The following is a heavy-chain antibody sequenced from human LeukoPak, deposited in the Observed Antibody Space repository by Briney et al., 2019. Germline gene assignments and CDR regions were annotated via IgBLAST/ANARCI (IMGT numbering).Heavy chain of an antibody. J-gene: IGHJ4*02. CDR3: ATDYSRYGVRYYFDY. V-gene: IGHV3-15*01. CDR1: GFTFSSYA. Sequence: GRSLRLSCAASGFTFSSYAMHWVRQAPGKGLEWVGRIRSNADGGTTDYAAPVKGRFTISRDDSRNTLYLQMTSLETEDTAVYYCATDYSRYGVRYYFDYWGQGTLVTVSS. CDR2: IRSNADGGTT. D-gene: IGHD5-12*01.